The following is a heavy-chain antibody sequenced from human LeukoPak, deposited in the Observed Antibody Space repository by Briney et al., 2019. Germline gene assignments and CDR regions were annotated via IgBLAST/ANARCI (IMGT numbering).Heavy chain of an antibody. CDR1: GFTFSSYG. CDR3: ARGGSYDILTGYSATLDY. CDR2: IWYDGSNK. V-gene: IGHV3-33*01. Sequence: GGSLRLSCAASGFTFSSYGMHWVRQAPGKGLEWVAVIWYDGSNKYYADSVKGRFTISRDNSKNTLYLQMNSLRAEDTAVYYYARGGSYDILTGYSATLDYWGQGTLVTVSS. D-gene: IGHD3-9*01. J-gene: IGHJ4*02.